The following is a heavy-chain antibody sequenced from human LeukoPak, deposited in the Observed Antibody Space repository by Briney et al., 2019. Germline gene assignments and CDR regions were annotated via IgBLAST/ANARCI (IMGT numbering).Heavy chain of an antibody. CDR1: GFTFSSYS. Sequence: PGGSLRLSCAASGFTFSSYSMNWVRQAPGKGLEWVSSISSSSSYIYYAGSVKGRFTISRDNAKNSLYLQMNSLRAEDTAVYYCARGEGVYYDSSGYYYNYWGQGTLVTVSS. V-gene: IGHV3-21*01. J-gene: IGHJ4*02. D-gene: IGHD3-22*01. CDR2: ISSSSSYI. CDR3: ARGEGVYYDSSGYYYNY.